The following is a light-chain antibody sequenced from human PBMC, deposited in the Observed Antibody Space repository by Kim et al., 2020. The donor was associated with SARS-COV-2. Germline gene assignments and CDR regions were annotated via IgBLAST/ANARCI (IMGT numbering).Light chain of an antibody. CDR3: QQYYTTPIT. V-gene: IGKV4-1*01. CDR2: GAA. J-gene: IGKJ5*01. Sequence: ATITCKSSQRVLSRSNNRNYLSSHPQKPGQPPRLLIYGAASRKSGVTDRFGGSVSGTDCTHTVRSLQAEDVAVYYCQQYYTTPITFGQGTRLEIK. CDR1: QRVLSRSNNRNY.